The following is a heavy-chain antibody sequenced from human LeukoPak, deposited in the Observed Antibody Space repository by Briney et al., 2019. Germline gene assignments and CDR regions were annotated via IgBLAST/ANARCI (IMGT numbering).Heavy chain of an antibody. D-gene: IGHD3-10*01. V-gene: IGHV3-30*18. Sequence: PGRSLRLSCAASGFTFSSFGMHWVRQAPGRGPEWVSFTSYDGSNKDYADSVKGRFTISRDNSKNTLYLQVSSLRPEDTAVYYCAKGYGSGSRNLDNWGQGTLVTVSS. CDR1: GFTFSSFG. CDR3: AKGYGSGSRNLDN. CDR2: TSYDGSNK. J-gene: IGHJ4*02.